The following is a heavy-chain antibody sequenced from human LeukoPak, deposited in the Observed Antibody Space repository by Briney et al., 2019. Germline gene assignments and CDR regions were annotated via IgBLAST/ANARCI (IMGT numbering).Heavy chain of an antibody. V-gene: IGHV4-59*06. Sequence: PSETLSLTCTVSGGSISSYYWSWIRQPPGKGLEWIGYIYYSGSTYYNPSLKSRVTISVDTSKNQFSLKLSSVTAADTAVYYCARESVYSSGWQSVDWGQGTLVTVSS. J-gene: IGHJ4*02. CDR1: GGSISSYY. CDR2: IYYSGST. D-gene: IGHD6-19*01. CDR3: ARESVYSSGWQSVD.